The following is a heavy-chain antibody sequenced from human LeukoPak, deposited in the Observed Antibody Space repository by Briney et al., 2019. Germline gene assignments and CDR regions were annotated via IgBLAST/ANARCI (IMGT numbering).Heavy chain of an antibody. J-gene: IGHJ3*02. CDR1: GGSISSSSYY. V-gene: IGHV4-39*07. CDR2: ISYSEST. Sequence: PSETLSLTCTVSGGSISSSSYYWGWIRQPPGKGLEWIGTISYSESTYYNPSLKSRVTMSVDTSNNQFSLIQRSVTAADTAIYYCARDWRTSGAFDIWGQGTMVTVSS. D-gene: IGHD3-3*01. CDR3: ARDWRTSGAFDI.